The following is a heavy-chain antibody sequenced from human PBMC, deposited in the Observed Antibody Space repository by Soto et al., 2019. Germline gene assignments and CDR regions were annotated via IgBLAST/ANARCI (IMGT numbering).Heavy chain of an antibody. CDR2: IIPIFGTA. V-gene: IGHV1-69*13. Sequence: SVKVSCKASGGTFSSYAISWVRQAPGQGLEWMGGIIPIFGTANYAQKFQGRVTITADESTSTAYMELSSLRSEGTAVYYCARVTVAGPQLAYYFDYWGQGTLVTVSS. J-gene: IGHJ4*02. D-gene: IGHD6-19*01. CDR1: GGTFSSYA. CDR3: ARVTVAGPQLAYYFDY.